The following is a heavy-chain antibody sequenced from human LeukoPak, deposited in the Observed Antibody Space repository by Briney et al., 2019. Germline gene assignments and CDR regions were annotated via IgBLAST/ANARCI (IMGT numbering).Heavy chain of an antibody. Sequence: GGSLRLSCAASGFTFNGYAMSWVRQAPGKGLEWVSAISGSGGSTYYADSVKGRFTISRDNSKNTLHLQMNSLRVEDTAVYYCAKRGVAAAFDVWGQGTTATVSS. CDR2: ISGSGGST. D-gene: IGHD6-13*01. CDR3: AKRGVAAAFDV. J-gene: IGHJ6*02. CDR1: GFTFNGYA. V-gene: IGHV3-23*01.